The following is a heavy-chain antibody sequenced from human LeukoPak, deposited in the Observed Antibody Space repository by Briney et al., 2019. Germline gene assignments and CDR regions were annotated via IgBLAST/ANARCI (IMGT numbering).Heavy chain of an antibody. CDR1: GGSISSSSYY. CDR2: IYYSGST. D-gene: IGHD6-6*01. V-gene: IGHV4-39*01. CDR3: AGPPVPFDI. Sequence: PSETLSLTCTVSGGSISSSSYYWGWIRQPPGKGLERIGSIYYSGSTYYNPSLKSRVTISVDTSKNQFSLKLSSVTAADTAVYYCAGPPVPFDIWGQGTMVTVSS. J-gene: IGHJ3*02.